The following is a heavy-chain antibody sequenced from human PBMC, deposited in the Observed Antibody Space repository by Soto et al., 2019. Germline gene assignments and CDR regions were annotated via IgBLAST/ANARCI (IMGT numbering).Heavy chain of an antibody. CDR2: ISSSSSYI. V-gene: IGHV3-21*01. CDR1: GFTFSSYS. CDR3: ARDLTPGVAGTNY. D-gene: IGHD6-19*01. Sequence: VGSLRLCCAASGFTFSSYSMNWVRQAPGKGLEWVSSISSSSSYIYYADSVKGRFTISRDNAKNSLYLQMNSLRAEDTAVYYCARDLTPGVAGTNYWGQGTLVTVSS. J-gene: IGHJ4*02.